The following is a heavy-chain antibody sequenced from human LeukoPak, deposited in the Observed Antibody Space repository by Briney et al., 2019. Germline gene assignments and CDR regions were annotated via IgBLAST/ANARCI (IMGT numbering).Heavy chain of an antibody. CDR3: ARGTPLYCGSASCSGRELDY. J-gene: IGHJ4*02. CDR2: IYTSGST. D-gene: IGHD2-2*01. V-gene: IGHV4-4*07. Sequence: SETLSLTCTVSGGSISSYYWSWIRQPAGKGLEWIGRIYTSGSTNYNPSLKSRVTMSVDTSKNQFSLKLSSVTAADTAVYYCARGTPLYCGSASCSGRELDYWGQGTLVTVSS. CDR1: GGSISSYY.